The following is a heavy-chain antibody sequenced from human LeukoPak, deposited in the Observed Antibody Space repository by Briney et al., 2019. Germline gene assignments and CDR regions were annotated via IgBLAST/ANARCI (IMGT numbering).Heavy chain of an antibody. J-gene: IGHJ4*02. CDR3: ARESNWGYYFDF. CDR1: GFTFSSYS. D-gene: IGHD7-27*01. Sequence: PGGSLRLSCAASGFTFSSYSMNWVRQAPGKGLEWVSSISSSSSYIYYADSVKGRFTISRDNAKNSLYLQMNSLRAGDTAVYYCARESNWGYYFDFWGQGTLVTASS. V-gene: IGHV3-21*01. CDR2: ISSSSSYI.